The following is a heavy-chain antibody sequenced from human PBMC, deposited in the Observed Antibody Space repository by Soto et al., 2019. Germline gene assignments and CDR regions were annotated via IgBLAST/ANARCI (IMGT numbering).Heavy chain of an antibody. CDR2: ISGSGGST. Sequence: LRLSCAASGFTFSSYAMSWVRQAPGKGLEWVSAISGSGGSTYYADSVKGRFTISRDNSKNTLYLQMNSLRAEDTAVYYCAKEGNYYYDSSGYYSFDYWGQGTLVTVSS. CDR1: GFTFSSYA. V-gene: IGHV3-23*01. D-gene: IGHD3-22*01. J-gene: IGHJ4*02. CDR3: AKEGNYYYDSSGYYSFDY.